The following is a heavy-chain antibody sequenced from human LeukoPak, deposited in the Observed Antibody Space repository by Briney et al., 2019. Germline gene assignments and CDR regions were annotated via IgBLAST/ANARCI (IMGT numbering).Heavy chain of an antibody. J-gene: IGHJ4*02. D-gene: IGHD3-10*01. CDR3: ARLLVREYYFDY. CDR1: GFTVSSNY. CDR2: IYSGAST. Sequence: GGSLRLSCAASGFTVSSNYMSWVRQAPGKGLEWVSVIYSGASTYYADSVKGRFTISRDNSKNTLYLQMNSLRTEDTAVYYCARLLVREYYFDYWGQGTLVTVSS. V-gene: IGHV3-66*02.